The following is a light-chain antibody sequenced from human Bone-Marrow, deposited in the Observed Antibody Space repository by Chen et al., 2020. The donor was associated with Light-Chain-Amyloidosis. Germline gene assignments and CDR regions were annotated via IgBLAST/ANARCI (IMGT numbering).Light chain of an antibody. J-gene: IGLJ2*01. V-gene: IGLV1-44*01. CDR2: SDN. CDR1: TSNIGTYT. CDR3: AAWDDSLNGVV. Sequence: QSVLTQPPSTSGTPGQRVTISCSGSTSNIGTYTVNWYRQVPGTAPRLLIQSDNQRPSGVPDRFSGSKSGTSASLAISWLQSDDEADYYCAAWDDSLNGVVFGGGTKLTVL.